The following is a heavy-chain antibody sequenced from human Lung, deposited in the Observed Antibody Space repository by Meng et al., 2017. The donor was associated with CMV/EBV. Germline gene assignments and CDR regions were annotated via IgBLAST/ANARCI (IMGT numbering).Heavy chain of an antibody. Sequence: ASVXVSXKASGYTFTGYYMHWVRQAPGQGLEWMGWINPNSGGTNYAQKCQGRVTMTRDTSISTAYMERIRLRSDDTAVYYCARALLFITMVRGVIGYWGQRTLVTVSS. CDR3: ARALLFITMVRGVIGY. V-gene: IGHV1-2*02. CDR2: INPNSGGT. CDR1: GYTFTGYY. J-gene: IGHJ4*02. D-gene: IGHD3-10*01.